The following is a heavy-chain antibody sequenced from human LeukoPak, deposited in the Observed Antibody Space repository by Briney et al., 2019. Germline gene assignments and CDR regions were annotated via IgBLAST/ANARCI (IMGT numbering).Heavy chain of an antibody. CDR2: IWYDGSNK. V-gene: IGHV3-33*01. CDR1: GFTFNTFD. J-gene: IGHJ3*01. D-gene: IGHD2-15*01. Sequence: PGGSLRLPCAASGFTFNTFDMHWVRQAPGKGLEWVAVIWYDGSNKYYADSVKGRFTISRDNSKNTLYLQMNSLRAEDTAVYYCARQSSATIVSAFAFWGQGTMVTVSS. CDR3: ARQSSATIVSAFAF.